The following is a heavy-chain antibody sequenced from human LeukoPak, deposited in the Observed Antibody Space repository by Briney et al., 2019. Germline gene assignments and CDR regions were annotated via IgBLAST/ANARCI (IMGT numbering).Heavy chain of an antibody. CDR1: GYSISSSRTY. CDR2: ISYSGVT. V-gene: IGHV4-39*01. J-gene: IGHJ5*02. CDR3: ARHDGEPNLSWFGP. Sequence: SETLSLTCTVSGYSISSSRTYWAWIRQPPGKGLEWTGSISYSGVTYYTPSLRSRVTISLDMSKNLFSLRLSSVTAADTAIYYCARHDGEPNLSWFGPWGQGSLVTVSS. D-gene: IGHD1-14*01.